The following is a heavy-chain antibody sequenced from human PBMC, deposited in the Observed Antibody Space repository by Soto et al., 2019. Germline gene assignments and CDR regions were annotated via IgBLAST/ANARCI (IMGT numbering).Heavy chain of an antibody. Sequence: PSETLSLTCTVSGGSISSYYWSWIRQPPGKGLEWIGYIYYSGSTNYNPSLKSRVTISVDTSKNQFSLKLSSVTAADTAVYYCARGRYGNPAFEYWGQGTLVTVSS. V-gene: IGHV4-59*01. CDR3: ARGRYGNPAFEY. CDR2: IYYSGST. J-gene: IGHJ4*02. D-gene: IGHD4-4*01. CDR1: GGSISSYY.